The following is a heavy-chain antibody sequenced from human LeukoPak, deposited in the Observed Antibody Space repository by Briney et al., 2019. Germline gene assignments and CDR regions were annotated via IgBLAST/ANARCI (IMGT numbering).Heavy chain of an antibody. CDR2: IKSRPDGGTT. V-gene: IGHV3-15*01. CDR1: GFTFDDYG. Sequence: GGSLRLSCAASGFTFDDYGMSWVRQAPGKGLEWVGRIKSRPDGGTTDFAAPVKGRFTISRDDSKNTLYLHMNSLKTEDTAVYYCITVYDSVANWGRGTLVTVSS. CDR3: ITVYDSVAN. D-gene: IGHD5-12*01. J-gene: IGHJ4*02.